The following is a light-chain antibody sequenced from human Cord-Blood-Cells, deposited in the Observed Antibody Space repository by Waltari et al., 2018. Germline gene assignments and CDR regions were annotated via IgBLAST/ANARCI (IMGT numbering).Light chain of an antibody. CDR1: KLGDKY. Sequence: SYELTQPPSVSMSTGQTASITCSGDKLGDKYACWYQQKPGQSPVLVIYQDSKRPSGTPERFSGSNSGNTATLTISGTQAMDEADYYCQAWDSSTVVFGGGTKLTVL. J-gene: IGLJ2*01. CDR2: QDS. V-gene: IGLV3-1*01. CDR3: QAWDSSTVV.